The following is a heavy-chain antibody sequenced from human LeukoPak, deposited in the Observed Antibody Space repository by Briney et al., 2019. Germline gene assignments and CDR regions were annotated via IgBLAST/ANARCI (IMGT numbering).Heavy chain of an antibody. D-gene: IGHD6-19*01. CDR1: GYTFTGYY. J-gene: IGHJ3*02. CDR3: ARVTEWLVLRGAFDI. Sequence: ASVKVSCKASGYTFTGYYMHWVRQAPGQGLEWMGWINPNSGGTNYAQKFQGRVTMTRDTSISTAYMELGRLRSDDTAVYYCARVTEWLVLRGAFDIWGQGTMVTVSS. CDR2: INPNSGGT. V-gene: IGHV1-2*02.